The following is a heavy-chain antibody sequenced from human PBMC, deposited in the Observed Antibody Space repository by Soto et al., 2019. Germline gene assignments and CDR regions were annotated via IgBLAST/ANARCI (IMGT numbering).Heavy chain of an antibody. V-gene: IGHV4-34*01. CDR3: ARGDVASGYCSGGSCYQYYFAY. CDR1: EGYFIDYD. CDR2: INHSGST. J-gene: IGHJ4*02. D-gene: IGHD2-15*01. Sequence: SETQSLTNAVYEGYFIDYDWSCISQHPGKGLEWIGEINHSGSTNYNPSLKSRVTISVDTSKNQFSLKLSSVTAADTAVYYCARGDVASGYCSGGSCYQYYFAYWGQGTLVTVSS.